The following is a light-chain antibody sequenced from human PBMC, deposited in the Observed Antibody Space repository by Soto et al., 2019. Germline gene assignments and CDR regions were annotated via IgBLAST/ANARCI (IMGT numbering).Light chain of an antibody. J-gene: IGKJ4*01. CDR2: DVS. V-gene: IGKV1-5*01. CDR3: LQHNSYPLT. CDR1: QSISSW. Sequence: DIQMSQSPSTLSASVGNRVTITGGASQSISSWLAWYQQKPGTAPKVLIYDVSTLESGVPSRFSGSGSGTEFTLTISSLKTDDFATYYCLQHNSYPLTFGGGTKVDIK.